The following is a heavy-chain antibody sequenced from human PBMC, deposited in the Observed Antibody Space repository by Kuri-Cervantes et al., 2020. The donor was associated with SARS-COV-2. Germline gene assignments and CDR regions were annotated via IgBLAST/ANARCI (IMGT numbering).Heavy chain of an antibody. D-gene: IGHD6-19*01. CDR2: VYVSGTT. Sequence: ESLKISCTVSGGSISSASYHWNWIRQPAGKRLEWIGRVYVSGTTSYNPSLKSRVTISVDTSTNQISLRLTSVTAADTAVYYCARGVTNVYTSSWHNYYYMDVWGKGTTVTVSS. CDR3: ARGVTNVYTSSWHNYYYMDV. CDR1: GGSISSASYH. V-gene: IGHV4-61*10. J-gene: IGHJ6*03.